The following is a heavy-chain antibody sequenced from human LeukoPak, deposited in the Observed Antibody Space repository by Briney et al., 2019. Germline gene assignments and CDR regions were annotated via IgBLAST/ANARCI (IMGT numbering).Heavy chain of an antibody. J-gene: IGHJ1*01. CDR3: AREAHAMRSSTGYFQH. V-gene: IGHV3-21*01. CDR1: GFTFSGYS. CDR2: ISSSSSYI. Sequence: GGSLRLSCAASGFTFSGYSMNWVRQAPGKGLEWVSSISSSSSYIYYADSVKGRFTISRDNAKNSLYLQMNSLRAEDTAVYYCAREAHAMRSSTGYFQHWGQGTLVTVSS. D-gene: IGHD2-2*01.